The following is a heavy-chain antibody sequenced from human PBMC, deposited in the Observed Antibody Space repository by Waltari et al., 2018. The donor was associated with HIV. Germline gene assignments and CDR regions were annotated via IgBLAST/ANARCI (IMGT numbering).Heavy chain of an antibody. CDR2: ISWDGGST. CDR3: AKDKGGTGLVGWYYFDY. Sequence: EVQLVESGGVVVQPGGSLRLSCAASGFSFDDSTMNWVRQAPGKRLEWVSLISWDGGSTYYADSVKGRFTISRDNSKNSLYLQMKSLRSDDTALYYCAKDKGGTGLVGWYYFDYWGQGTLVTVSS. D-gene: IGHD6-19*01. J-gene: IGHJ4*02. CDR1: GFSFDDST. V-gene: IGHV3-43*01.